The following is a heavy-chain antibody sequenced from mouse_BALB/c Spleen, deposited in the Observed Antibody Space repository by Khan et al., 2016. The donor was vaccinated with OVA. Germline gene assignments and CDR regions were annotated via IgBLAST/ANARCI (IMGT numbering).Heavy chain of an antibody. Sequence: VQLKQSGPGLVAPSQSLSITCTVSGFSLSSNGVSWVRQPPGKGLEWLGVIWGDGSTNYHSTLKSRLIISKDNSKSQVFLKLNSLQTDDTATYYCAKFTPDYYSMDYWGQGTSVTVSS. CDR3: AKFTPDYYSMDY. CDR2: IWGDGST. CDR1: GFSLSSNG. D-gene: IGHD1-1*01. V-gene: IGHV2-3*01. J-gene: IGHJ4*01.